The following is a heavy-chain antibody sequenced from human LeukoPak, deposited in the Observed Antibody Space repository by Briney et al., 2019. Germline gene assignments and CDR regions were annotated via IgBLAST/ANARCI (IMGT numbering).Heavy chain of an antibody. D-gene: IGHD3-3*01. CDR3: ARDLGIFGDFDY. CDR1: GFSFSNFG. CDR2: IRHDGSNE. V-gene: IGHV3-30*02. J-gene: IGHJ4*02. Sequence: GGSLRLSCTTSGFSFSNFGMHWVRQAPDKGLEWLAFIRHDGSNEYCADSVKGRFTISRDNSRSTLFLQMDNLRSEDTAIYYCARDLGIFGDFDYWGQGTLVIVSS.